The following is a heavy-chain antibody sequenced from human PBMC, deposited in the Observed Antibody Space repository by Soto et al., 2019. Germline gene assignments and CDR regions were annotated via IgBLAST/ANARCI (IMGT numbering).Heavy chain of an antibody. D-gene: IGHD1-26*01. CDR1: GFTFSSYE. Sequence: PGGSLRLSFAASGFTFSSYEMTWVRQAPGKGLEWVSYISSSGSTIYYADSVKGRFTISRDNAKNSLYLQMNSLRAEDTAVYYCARGSTVGDRRPFDYWGQGTLVTVSS. J-gene: IGHJ4*02. CDR2: ISSSGSTI. CDR3: ARGSTVGDRRPFDY. V-gene: IGHV3-48*03.